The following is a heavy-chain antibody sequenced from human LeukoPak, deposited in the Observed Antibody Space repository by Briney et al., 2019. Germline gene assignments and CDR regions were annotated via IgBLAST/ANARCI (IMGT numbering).Heavy chain of an antibody. CDR3: ARDITAAGRQTYFHY. D-gene: IGHD6-13*01. CDR2: INPSDGDT. Sequence: ASVRVSCKASGYTFTGYHMHWVRQAPGQGLEWLGRINPSDGDTHYAQKFQGRVTITADESTSTAYMELSSLRSEDTAVYYCARDITAAGRQTYFHYWGQGPRLSVFS. J-gene: IGHJ4*02. V-gene: IGHV1-46*01. CDR1: GYTFTGYH.